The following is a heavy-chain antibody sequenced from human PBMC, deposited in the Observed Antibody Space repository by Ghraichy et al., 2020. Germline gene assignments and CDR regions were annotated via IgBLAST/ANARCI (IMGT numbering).Heavy chain of an antibody. CDR1: GFTFSGSA. V-gene: IGHV3-73*01. J-gene: IGHJ4*02. CDR3: FAVDYYDSSALNY. D-gene: IGHD3-22*01. CDR2: IRSKANSYAT. Sequence: GGSLRLSCAASGFTFSGSAMHWVRQASGKGLEWVGRIRSKANSYATAYAASVKGRFTISRDDSKNTAYLQMNSLKTEDTAVYYCFAVDYYDSSALNYWGQGTLVTVSS.